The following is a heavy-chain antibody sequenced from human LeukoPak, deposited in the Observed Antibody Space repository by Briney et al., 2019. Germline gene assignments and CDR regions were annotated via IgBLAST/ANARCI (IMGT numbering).Heavy chain of an antibody. J-gene: IGHJ5*02. CDR2: ISYDGSNK. Sequence: GRSLRLSCAASGFSFSSYGIHWVRQAPGKGLEWVAVISYDGSNKYYADSVKGRFTISRDNSKNTLYLQMNSLRAEDTAVYYCAKDRYSSGWDHWFDPWGQGTLVTVSS. CDR3: AKDRYSSGWDHWFDP. CDR1: GFSFSSYG. V-gene: IGHV3-30*18. D-gene: IGHD6-19*01.